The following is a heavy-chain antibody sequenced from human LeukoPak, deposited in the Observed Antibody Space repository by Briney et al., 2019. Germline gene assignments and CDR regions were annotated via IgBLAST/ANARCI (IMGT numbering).Heavy chain of an antibody. CDR3: ARDTVNYHDAFDI. CDR2: ITGSGSST. D-gene: IGHD4-17*01. CDR1: GFTFSSYA. J-gene: IGHJ3*02. V-gene: IGHV3-23*01. Sequence: GGSLRLSCAASGFTFSSYAMTWVRQAPGKGLEWVSSITGSGSSTYYADSVEGRFTISRDNSKNMVYVQMNSLRAEDTAVYYCARDTVNYHDAFDIWGQGTMVTVSS.